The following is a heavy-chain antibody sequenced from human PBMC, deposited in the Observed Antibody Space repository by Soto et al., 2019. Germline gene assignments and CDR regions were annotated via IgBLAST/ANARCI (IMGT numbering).Heavy chain of an antibody. J-gene: IGHJ5*02. CDR3: ASRYDFWSGPIPATWFDP. Sequence: SETLSLTCAVYGGSFSGYYWSWIRQPPGKGLEWIGEINHSGSTNYNPSLKSRVTMSVDTSKNQFSLKLSSVTAADTAVYYCASRYDFWSGPIPATWFDPWGQGTLVTVSS. CDR2: INHSGST. CDR1: GGSFSGYY. D-gene: IGHD3-3*01. V-gene: IGHV4-34*01.